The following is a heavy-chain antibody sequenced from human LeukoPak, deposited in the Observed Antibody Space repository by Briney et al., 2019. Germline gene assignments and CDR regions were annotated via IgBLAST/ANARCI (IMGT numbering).Heavy chain of an antibody. Sequence: ASVKVSCKASGYTFSDYYMHWVRQAPGQGLEWMGWIGPNSGGTNYAQKFQGRVTMTRDTSISTAYMELSRLISDDTAVYYCARSNIAVRRGDNWFDPWDQGTLVTVTS. CDR2: IGPNSGGT. J-gene: IGHJ5*02. CDR1: GYTFSDYY. D-gene: IGHD6-6*01. V-gene: IGHV1-2*02. CDR3: ARSNIAVRRGDNWFDP.